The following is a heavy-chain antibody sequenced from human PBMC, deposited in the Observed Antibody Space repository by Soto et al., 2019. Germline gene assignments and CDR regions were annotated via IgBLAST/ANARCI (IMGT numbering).Heavy chain of an antibody. J-gene: IGHJ4*02. CDR3: ARDYCSGGSCYSVGFDY. CDR1: GYTFTGYY. D-gene: IGHD2-15*01. CDR2: INPNSGGT. Sequence: QVQLVQSGAEVKKPGASVKVSCKASGYTFTGYYMHWVRQAPGQGLEWMGWINPNSGGTNYAQKFQGWVTMTRDTSIRTAYMELSRLRSDDTAVYYCARDYCSGGSCYSVGFDYWGQGTLVTVSS. V-gene: IGHV1-2*04.